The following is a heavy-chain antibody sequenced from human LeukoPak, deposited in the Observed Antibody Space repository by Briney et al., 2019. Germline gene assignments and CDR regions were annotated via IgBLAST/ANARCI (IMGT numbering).Heavy chain of an antibody. V-gene: IGHV1-69*05. CDR2: IIPIFGTA. D-gene: IGHD2-2*01. Sequence: ASVKVSCKASVGTLSSYAISWVRQAPGKGLEGMGGIIPIFGTANYAQKFQGRVTITTDESTRRAYMELSSLRSEDTAVYYCARVRCGSSSSCFHNWFDPWGQGTLVTVSS. J-gene: IGHJ5*02. CDR3: ARVRCGSSSSCFHNWFDP. CDR1: VGTLSSYA.